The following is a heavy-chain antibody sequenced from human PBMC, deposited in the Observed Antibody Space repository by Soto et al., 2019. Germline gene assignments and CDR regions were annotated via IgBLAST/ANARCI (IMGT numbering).Heavy chain of an antibody. CDR1: GYTFTSYA. CDR3: ARDPRDYYDSSGIIYFDY. D-gene: IGHD3-22*01. V-gene: IGHV1-3*01. Sequence: GASVKVSCKASGYTFTSYAMHWVRQAPGQRLEWMGWINAGNGNTKYSQKFQGRVTITRDTSASTAYMELSSLRSEDTAVYYCARDPRDYYDSSGIIYFDYWGQGTLVTVSS. CDR2: INAGNGNT. J-gene: IGHJ4*02.